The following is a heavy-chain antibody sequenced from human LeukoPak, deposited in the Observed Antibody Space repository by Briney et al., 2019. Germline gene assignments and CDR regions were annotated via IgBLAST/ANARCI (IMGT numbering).Heavy chain of an antibody. Sequence: ASVRVSCKTSGYTFTDYYLHWVRQAPGQGLEWMGRIDPNSGGTNYAQKFQVRVTVARDTSISTVYMELSGLRSDDTAVYYCARVPGPYTTSRFDYWGQGTLVTVSS. D-gene: IGHD6-13*01. CDR1: GYTFTDYY. CDR3: ARVPGPYTTSRFDY. CDR2: IDPNSGGT. V-gene: IGHV1-2*02. J-gene: IGHJ4*02.